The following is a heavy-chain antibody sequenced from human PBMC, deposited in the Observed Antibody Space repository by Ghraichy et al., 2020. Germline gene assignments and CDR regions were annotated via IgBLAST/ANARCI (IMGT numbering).Heavy chain of an antibody. Sequence: GGSLRLSCAASGFTFSSYAMSWVRQAPGKGLEWVSAISGSGGSTYYADSVKGRFTISRDNSKNTLYLQMNSLRAEDTAVYYCAKEGGYCSGGSCYGGLCDYWGQGTLVTVSS. V-gene: IGHV3-23*01. CDR2: ISGSGGST. CDR1: GFTFSSYA. CDR3: AKEGGYCSGGSCYGGLCDY. D-gene: IGHD2-15*01. J-gene: IGHJ4*02.